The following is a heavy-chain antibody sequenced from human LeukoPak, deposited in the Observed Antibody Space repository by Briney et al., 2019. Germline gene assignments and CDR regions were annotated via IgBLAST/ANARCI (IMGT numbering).Heavy chain of an antibody. Sequence: PGGSLRLSCAASGFTFSNYWMTWVRRAPGKGLEWVANIRRDGSETHYVDSVMGRFTISRDNAKNSLYLQMNSLRVEDTALYYCARRAPSHDFDDWGQGTLVTVSS. V-gene: IGHV3-7*01. J-gene: IGHJ4*02. CDR3: ARRAPSHDFDD. CDR2: IRRDGSET. CDR1: GFTFSNYW.